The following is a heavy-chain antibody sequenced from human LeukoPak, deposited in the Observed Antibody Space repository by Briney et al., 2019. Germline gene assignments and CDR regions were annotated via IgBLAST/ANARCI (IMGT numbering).Heavy chain of an antibody. D-gene: IGHD1-7*01. CDR3: ARPDLMRELRFDP. CDR1: GFTFSNYW. J-gene: IGHJ5*02. CDR2: INNDGSST. Sequence: GGSLRLSCAASGFTFSNYWMHWVRRAPGKGLVWVSCINNDGSSTDYADSVKGRFTISRDNAKNALYLQMNSLRAEDTAVYYCARPDLMRELRFDPWGQGTLVTVSS. V-gene: IGHV3-74*01.